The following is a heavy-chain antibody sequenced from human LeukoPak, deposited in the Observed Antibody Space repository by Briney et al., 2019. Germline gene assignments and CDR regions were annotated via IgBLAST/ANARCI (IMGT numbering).Heavy chain of an antibody. CDR3: ANSDSRRGFDY. CDR2: ISGCGTST. CDR1: GFTFSSYA. Sequence: GGSLRLSCAASGFTFSSYAMGWVRQAPGKRLEWVSGISGCGTSTYYADSVKGRFTISRDSSKNTLYLQMNSLRAEDTAVYYCANSDSRRGFDYWGQGTLVTVSS. D-gene: IGHD3-22*01. J-gene: IGHJ4*02. V-gene: IGHV3-23*01.